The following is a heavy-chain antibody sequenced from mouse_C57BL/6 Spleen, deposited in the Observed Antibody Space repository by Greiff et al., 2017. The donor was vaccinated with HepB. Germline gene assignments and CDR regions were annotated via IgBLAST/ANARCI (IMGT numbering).Heavy chain of an antibody. Sequence: QVQLKESGAELVKPGASVKISCKASGYAFSSYWMNWVKQRPGKGLEWIGQIYPGDGDTNYNGKFKGKATLTADKSSSTAYMQRSSLTSEDSAVYFCARRDYYGFFDYWGQGTTLTVSS. CDR2: IYPGDGDT. CDR1: GYAFSSYW. J-gene: IGHJ2*01. V-gene: IGHV1-80*01. D-gene: IGHD1-1*01. CDR3: ARRDYYGFFDY.